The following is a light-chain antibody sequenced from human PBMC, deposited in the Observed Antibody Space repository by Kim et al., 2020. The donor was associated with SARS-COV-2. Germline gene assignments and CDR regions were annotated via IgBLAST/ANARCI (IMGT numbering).Light chain of an antibody. CDR3: SSFAGRNTLGV. CDR2: EVN. Sequence: QSALTQPPSASGSPGQSVTITCTGTNSDIGGYKYVSWYQQHPGKAPRLMIFEVNKRLSGVPDRFSGSMSGNTASLTVSGLQAEDEADYYCSSFAGRNTLGVFGGGTQLTVL. V-gene: IGLV2-8*01. CDR1: NSDIGGYKY. J-gene: IGLJ2*01.